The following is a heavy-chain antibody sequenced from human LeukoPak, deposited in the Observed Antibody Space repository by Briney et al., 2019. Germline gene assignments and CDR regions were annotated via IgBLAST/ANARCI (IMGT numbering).Heavy chain of an antibody. CDR2: IRYDGSNK. V-gene: IGHV3-30*02. CDR1: GFTFSSYG. CDR3: AKSLPPYSSSTLALYYFDY. D-gene: IGHD6-6*01. J-gene: IGHJ4*02. Sequence: GGSLRLSCAASGFTFSSYGMHWVRQAPGKGLEWVAFIRYDGSNKYYADSVKGRFTISRDNSKNTLYLQMNSLRAEDTAVYYCAKSLPPYSSSTLALYYFDYWGQGTLVTVSS.